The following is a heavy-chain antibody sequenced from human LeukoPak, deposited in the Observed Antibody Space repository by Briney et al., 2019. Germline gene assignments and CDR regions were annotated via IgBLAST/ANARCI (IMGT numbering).Heavy chain of an antibody. CDR3: ARTEWSDDSSGYYFDFLGY. J-gene: IGHJ4*02. CDR1: GGTFSSYA. Sequence: ASVKVSCKASGGTFSSYAISWVRQAPGQGLEWMGIINPSGGSTSYAQKFQGRVTMTRDTSTSTVYMELSSLRSEDTAVYYCARTEWSDDSSGYYFDFLGYWGQGTLVTVSS. CDR2: INPSGGST. V-gene: IGHV1-46*01. D-gene: IGHD3-22*01.